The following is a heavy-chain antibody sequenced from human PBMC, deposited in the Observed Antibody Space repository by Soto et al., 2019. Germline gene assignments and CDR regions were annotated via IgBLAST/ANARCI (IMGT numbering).Heavy chain of an antibody. Sequence: QVQLVQSGAEVKKPGSSVKVSCKASGGTFSSYAISWVRQAPGQGLEWMGGIIPIFGTANYAQKCQGRVTITADESTSTAYMELSSLRSEDTAVYYCARDRQLWPPSDSWFAPWGQGTLVTVSS. J-gene: IGHJ5*02. CDR1: GGTFSSYA. CDR3: ARDRQLWPPSDSWFAP. CDR2: IIPIFGTA. D-gene: IGHD5-18*01. V-gene: IGHV1-69*01.